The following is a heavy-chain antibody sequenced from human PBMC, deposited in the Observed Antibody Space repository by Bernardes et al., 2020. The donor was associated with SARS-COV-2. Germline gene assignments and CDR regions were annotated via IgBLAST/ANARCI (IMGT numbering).Heavy chain of an antibody. J-gene: IGHJ2*01. CDR1: GGSFSGYY. CDR3: ASPIHYYDSPWYFDL. D-gene: IGHD3-22*01. CDR2: INHSGST. V-gene: IGHV4-34*01. Sequence: SETLSLTCAVYGGSFSGYYWSWIRQPPGKGLEWIGEINHSGSTNYNPSLKSRVTISVDTSKNQFSLKLSSVTAADTAVYYCASPIHYYDSPWYFDLWGRGTLVTVSS.